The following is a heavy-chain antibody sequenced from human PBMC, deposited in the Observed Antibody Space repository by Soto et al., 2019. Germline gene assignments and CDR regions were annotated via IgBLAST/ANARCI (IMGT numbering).Heavy chain of an antibody. V-gene: IGHV3-21*03. Sequence: GGSLRLSCVASGFIFSSYNMNWVRQAPGKGLEWVSSISSSSSYIYYADSVKGRFTISRDNAKNTLFLQMNSLKTEDTAVYYCTTGTAVAIYYFDYSGQGTLVTVSS. CDR3: TTGTAVAIYYFDY. CDR1: GFIFSSYN. D-gene: IGHD5-18*01. J-gene: IGHJ4*02. CDR2: ISSSSSYI.